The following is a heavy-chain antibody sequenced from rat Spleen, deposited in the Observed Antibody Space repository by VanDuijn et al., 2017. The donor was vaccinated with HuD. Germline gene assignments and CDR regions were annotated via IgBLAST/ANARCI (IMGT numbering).Heavy chain of an antibody. D-gene: IGHD1-9*01. CDR3: ATHEGETYYGIGRFAY. CDR1: GFTFSNYD. V-gene: IGHV5S13*01. J-gene: IGHJ3*01. Sequence: EVQLVESGGGLVQPGRSLKLSCAASGFTFSNYDMAWVRQAPTKGLEWIASIRTGGDDTYYRDSVKGRFTISRDNAKNTQYLQMDSLRSEDTATYYCATHEGETYYGIGRFAYWGQGTLVTVSS. CDR2: IRTGGDDT.